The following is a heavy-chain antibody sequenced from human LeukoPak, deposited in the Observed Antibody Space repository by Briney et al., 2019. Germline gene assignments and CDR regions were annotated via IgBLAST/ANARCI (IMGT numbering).Heavy chain of an antibody. D-gene: IGHD3-22*01. V-gene: IGHV4-59*01. CDR3: VREYYDSSGYFKIDY. Sequence: SETLSLTCTVSGGSISTYYWSWIRQPPGKGLEWIGYIYYRGTTDYDPSLKSRVTLSVDTPKNQFSLKLSSVTPADTAVYYCVREYYDSSGYFKIDYWGQGTLVSVSS. J-gene: IGHJ4*02. CDR1: GGSISTYY. CDR2: IYYRGTT.